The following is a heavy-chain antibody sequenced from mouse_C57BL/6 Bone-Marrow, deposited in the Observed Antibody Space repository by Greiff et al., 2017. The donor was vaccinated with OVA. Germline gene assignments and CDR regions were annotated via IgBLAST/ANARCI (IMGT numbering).Heavy chain of an antibody. Sequence: EVQLQQSWAELVRPGASVKLSCTASGFNIKDDYMHWVKQRPEQGLEWIGWIDPENGDTEYASKFQGKATITADTSSNTAYLQLSSLTSEDTAVYYCTTVVPWYFDVWGTGTTVTVSS. CDR1: GFNIKDDY. J-gene: IGHJ1*03. CDR3: TTVVPWYFDV. CDR2: IDPENGDT. V-gene: IGHV14-4*01. D-gene: IGHD1-1*01.